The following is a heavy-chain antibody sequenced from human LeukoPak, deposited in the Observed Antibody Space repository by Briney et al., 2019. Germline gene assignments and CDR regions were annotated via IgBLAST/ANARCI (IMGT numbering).Heavy chain of an antibody. Sequence: GGSLRLSCAASGFTFSSYAMSWVRQAPGKGLEWVSAISGSGGSTYYADSVKGRFTISRDNSKNTLYLQMNSLRAEDTAVYYCAKDRLVISGHSSSSSRGNWFDPWGQGTLVTVSS. D-gene: IGHD6-6*01. CDR2: ISGSGGST. CDR1: GFTFSSYA. V-gene: IGHV3-23*01. J-gene: IGHJ5*02. CDR3: AKDRLVISGHSSSSSRGNWFDP.